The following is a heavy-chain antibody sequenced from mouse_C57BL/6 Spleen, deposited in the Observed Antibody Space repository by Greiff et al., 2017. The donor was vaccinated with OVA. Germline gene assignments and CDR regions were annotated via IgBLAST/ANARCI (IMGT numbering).Heavy chain of an antibody. J-gene: IGHJ3*01. Sequence: EVKLMESGGGLVKPGGSLKLSCAASGFTFSSYAMSWVRQTPEKRLEWVATISDGGSYTYYPDYVRGRFIISRDHDKKNLYLQMSHLKSEDTAIYYCARDDDGSSGLAYWGQGTLVTVSA. D-gene: IGHD2-3*01. CDR3: ARDDDGSSGLAY. CDR2: ISDGGSYT. CDR1: GFTFSSYA. V-gene: IGHV5-4*01.